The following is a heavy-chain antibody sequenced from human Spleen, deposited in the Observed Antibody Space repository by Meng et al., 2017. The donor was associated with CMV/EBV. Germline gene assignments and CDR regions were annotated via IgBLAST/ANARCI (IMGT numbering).Heavy chain of an antibody. V-gene: IGHV3-30*02. J-gene: IGHJ4*02. CDR1: GFTFKNYE. Sequence: GESLKISCAASGFTFKNYEMNWVRQAPGKGLEWVTFIRYDGINKYYADSVKGRFTISRDNSKNTLYLQMNSLRTEDTAVYYCAKGGLSSSLYYFDYWGQGTLVTVSS. CDR2: IRYDGINK. CDR3: AKGGLSSSLYYFDY. D-gene: IGHD6-13*01.